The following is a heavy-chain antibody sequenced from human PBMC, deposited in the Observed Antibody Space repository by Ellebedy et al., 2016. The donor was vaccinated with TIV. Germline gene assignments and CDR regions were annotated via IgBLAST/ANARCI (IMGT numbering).Heavy chain of an antibody. D-gene: IGHD6-19*01. CDR1: GYSFTNYW. J-gene: IGHJ2*01. V-gene: IGHV5-51*01. CDR3: ARLRAAVPGTRSWGWYFDL. CDR2: IYPGDSDT. Sequence: PGGSLRLSCKVSGYSFTNYWIGWVRQMPGKGLEWMGIIYPGDSDTRYSPSLQGQVTVSADKSISTAFLQWSSLKASDTAMYYCARLRAAVPGTRSWGWYFDLWGRGTVVTVSS.